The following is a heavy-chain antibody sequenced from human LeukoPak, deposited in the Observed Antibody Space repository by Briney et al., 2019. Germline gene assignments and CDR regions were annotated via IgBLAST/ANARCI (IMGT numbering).Heavy chain of an antibody. J-gene: IGHJ4*02. Sequence: GGSLRLSCAASGFTFSSYNINWVRQAPGKGLEWVSHITASGTAMFYADSVKGRFTISRDNAKNSLYLQMNSLRDEDTAVYYCASSGSYRFDYWGQGTLVTVSS. CDR3: ASSGSYRFDY. V-gene: IGHV3-48*02. D-gene: IGHD1-26*01. CDR2: ITASGTAM. CDR1: GFTFSSYN.